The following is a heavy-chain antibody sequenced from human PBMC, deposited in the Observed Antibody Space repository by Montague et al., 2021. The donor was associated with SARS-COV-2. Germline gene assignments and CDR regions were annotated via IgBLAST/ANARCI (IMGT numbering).Heavy chain of an antibody. CDR1: GGSISSSSYY. Sequence: SETLSLTCTVSGGSISSSSYYWGWIRQPPGKGLEWIGSINYSGSTYSNPSLKIRVTISVDTSKNHFSLKLSSATAADTAVYYCARSLLLWFGAAWGNCFDPWGQGTLVTVSS. V-gene: IGHV4-39*02. D-gene: IGHD3-10*01. CDR3: ARSLLLWFGAAWGNCFDP. J-gene: IGHJ5*02. CDR2: INYSGST.